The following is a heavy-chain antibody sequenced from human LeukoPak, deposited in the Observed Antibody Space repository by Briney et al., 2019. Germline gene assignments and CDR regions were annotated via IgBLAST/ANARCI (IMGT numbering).Heavy chain of an antibody. CDR1: GFTVSANY. CDR3: ARDLYQSR. Sequence: GGSLRLSCAVSGFTVSANYVSWVRQAPGRGLEWVSVIYATGDTYYADSVKGRFTTSRDNSKNILHLQMNSLRAEDTAVYYCARDLYQSRWGQGTLVTVSS. D-gene: IGHD2-2*01. J-gene: IGHJ4*02. V-gene: IGHV3-66*01. CDR2: IYATGDT.